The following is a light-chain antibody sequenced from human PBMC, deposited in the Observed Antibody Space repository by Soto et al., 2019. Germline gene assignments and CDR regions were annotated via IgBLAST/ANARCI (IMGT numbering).Light chain of an antibody. Sequence: EIVMTQSPATLSVSPGESATLSCRASQSVSSDLAWYQQKPGQPPRLLIYGASTRHTGIPARFSGSGSGTEFPLTISILQSEDFAVYFCQQYNVWPPGTFGQGTKVEIK. V-gene: IGKV3-15*01. CDR1: QSVSSD. CDR3: QQYNVWPPGT. CDR2: GAS. J-gene: IGKJ1*01.